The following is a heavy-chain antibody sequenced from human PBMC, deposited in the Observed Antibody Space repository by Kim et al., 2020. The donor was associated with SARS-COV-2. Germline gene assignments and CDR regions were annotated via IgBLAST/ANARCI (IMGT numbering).Heavy chain of an antibody. V-gene: IGHV3-11*05. Sequence: GGSLRLSCAASGFTFSDYYMSWIRQAPGKGLEWVSYISSSSSYTNYADSVKGRFTISRDNAKNSLYLQMNSLRAEDTAVYYCARDILTGDFWSGSNQYNWFDPWGQGTLVTVSS. CDR2: ISSSSSYT. CDR3: ARDILTGDFWSGSNQYNWFDP. CDR1: GFTFSDYY. J-gene: IGHJ5*02. D-gene: IGHD3-3*01.